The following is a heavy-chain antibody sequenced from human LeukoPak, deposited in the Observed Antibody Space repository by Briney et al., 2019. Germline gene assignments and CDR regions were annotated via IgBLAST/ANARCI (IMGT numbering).Heavy chain of an antibody. CDR2: ISFDGRNR. J-gene: IGHJ4*02. CDR3: AKPLDVTTPMDGFDY. D-gene: IGHD5-18*01. Sequence: TGGSLRLSCAASGFTFSSYEMNWVRQAPGKGLEWVALISFDGRNRYYADSVKGRFTISRDNSEITLYLQMNSLRTEDTAVYYRAKPLDVTTPMDGFDYWGQGTLVTVSS. CDR1: GFTFSSYE. V-gene: IGHV3-30*18.